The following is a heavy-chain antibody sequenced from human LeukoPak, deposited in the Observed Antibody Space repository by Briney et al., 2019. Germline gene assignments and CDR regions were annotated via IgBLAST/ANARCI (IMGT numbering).Heavy chain of an antibody. CDR3: ARRDYGGHAAYFDY. D-gene: IGHD4-23*01. J-gene: IGHJ4*02. V-gene: IGHV5-51*01. CDR1: GYTFTSNW. Sequence: GESLKISCKGSGYTFTSNWIGWVRQMPGKGLEWMGIIYPRDSDTVYSPSFQGQVTMSGDKSISTAYLQWSSLKASDTAIYYCARRDYGGHAAYFDYWGQGTLVTVSS. CDR2: IYPRDSDT.